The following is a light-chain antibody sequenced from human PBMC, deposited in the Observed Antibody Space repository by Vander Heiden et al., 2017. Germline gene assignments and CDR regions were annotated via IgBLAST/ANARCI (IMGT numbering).Light chain of an antibody. CDR3: KKDSNNSYWV. V-gene: IGLV3-25*03. Sequence: SYELPQPPSVSVSPGQTATMTCSGDALPKQYAYWYQQRAGQATVLMIYKDIERPSGIPERFSGSSEGTTLTVTISGVQAEDEDDYYCKKDSNNSYWVFGGGTKLTVL. CDR1: ALPKQY. J-gene: IGLJ3*02. CDR2: KDI.